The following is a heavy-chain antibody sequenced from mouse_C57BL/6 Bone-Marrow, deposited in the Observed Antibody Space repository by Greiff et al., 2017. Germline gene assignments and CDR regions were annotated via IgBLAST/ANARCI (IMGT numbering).Heavy chain of an antibody. Sequence: VQLQQPGAELVRPGASVKLSCKASGYTFTSYWMHWVKQRPGQGLEWIGVIDPTDSYTNYNHKFKGKATLTVDTSSSTAYMQLSSLTSEDAAYYYCFSSCDYPFAYWGQGTRVTVSA. D-gene: IGHD2-4*01. V-gene: IGHV1-59*01. J-gene: IGHJ3*01. CDR2: IDPTDSYT. CDR3: FSSCDYPFAY. CDR1: GYTFTSYW.